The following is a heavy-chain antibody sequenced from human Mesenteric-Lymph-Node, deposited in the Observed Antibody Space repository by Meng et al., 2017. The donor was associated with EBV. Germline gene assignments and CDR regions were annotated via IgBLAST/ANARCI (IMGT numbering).Heavy chain of an antibody. Sequence: QVHLQESGPGLVKPSPTVSLTCAVSGGSIAGGSYWSWVRQPPGKGLEWIAFIHYSGDTYYNPSLKSRLTISVDTSKDQFSLRLRSVTAADTAVYYCARRSGSYYGYFDYWGQGTLVTVSS. V-gene: IGHV4-30-4*01. CDR2: IHYSGDT. CDR3: ARRSGSYYGYFDY. J-gene: IGHJ4*02. CDR1: GGSIAGGSY. D-gene: IGHD1-26*01.